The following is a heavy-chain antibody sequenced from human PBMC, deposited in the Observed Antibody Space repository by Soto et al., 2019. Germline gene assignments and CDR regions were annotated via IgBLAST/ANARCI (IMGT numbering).Heavy chain of an antibody. CDR3: VRDYEPSLSYYFGMEV. CDR2: IYFSGST. Sequence: QVQLQESGPGLVKPSQTLSLTCNVSGVSITRGEYCWSWVRQSPGKGLEWIGYIYFSGSTSYNTSLKSRATISIDTSKSQFSLELSSVTAADTAVYYCVRDYEPSLSYYFGMEVWGRGTTVTVSS. J-gene: IGHJ6*02. CDR1: GVSITRGEYC. D-gene: IGHD3-16*01. V-gene: IGHV4-30-4*01.